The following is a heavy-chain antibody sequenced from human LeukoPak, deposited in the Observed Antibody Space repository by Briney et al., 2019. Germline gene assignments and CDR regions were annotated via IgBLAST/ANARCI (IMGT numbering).Heavy chain of an antibody. CDR1: GGIFSSYA. D-gene: IGHD3-16*02. CDR3: AKGSRLREGGSYRF. V-gene: IGHV1-69*06. J-gene: IGHJ4*02. CDR2: IIPIFGSA. Sequence: SVKVSCKASGGIFSSYAVNWVRQAPGQGLEWMGRIIPIFGSANYAQKFQGRVTITADKSTRTAYMELSSLRSEDTALYYCAKGSRLREGGSYRFWGQGTLVTVSS.